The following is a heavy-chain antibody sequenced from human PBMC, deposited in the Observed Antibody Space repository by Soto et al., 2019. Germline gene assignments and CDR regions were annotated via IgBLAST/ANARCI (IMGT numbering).Heavy chain of an antibody. Sequence: SETLSLTCTVSGGSITNYYWSWIRQPPGKGLEWIGYIYSSGSTNYNPSLKSRVTISADTSKNQVSLKLTSVTAADTAVYYCARDHPHGDRIYYFDYRGQGTLVIVSS. V-gene: IGHV4-59*01. CDR3: ARDHPHGDRIYYFDY. J-gene: IGHJ4*02. CDR1: GGSITNYY. D-gene: IGHD3-16*02. CDR2: IYSSGST.